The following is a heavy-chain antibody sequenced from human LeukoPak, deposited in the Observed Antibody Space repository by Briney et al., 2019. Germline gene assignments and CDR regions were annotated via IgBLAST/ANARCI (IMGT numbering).Heavy chain of an antibody. Sequence: KPSETLSLTCTVSGGSISSYSWSWIRQPPGKGLEWIGYIYHSGSTYYNPSLKSRVTISVDRSKNQFSLKLSSVTAADTAVYYCARVDWNYFDYWGQGTLVTVSS. CDR2: IYHSGST. D-gene: IGHD1-1*01. V-gene: IGHV4-30-2*01. CDR3: ARVDWNYFDY. CDR1: GGSISSYS. J-gene: IGHJ4*02.